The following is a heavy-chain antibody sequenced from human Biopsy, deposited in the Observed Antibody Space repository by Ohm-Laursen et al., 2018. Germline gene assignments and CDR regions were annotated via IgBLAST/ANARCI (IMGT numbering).Heavy chain of an antibody. CDR3: ARGSNDFGGLYFPR. J-gene: IGHJ4*02. CDR1: GRSFTGHY. D-gene: IGHD4-23*01. CDR2: FSYTRYT. Sequence: PSQTLSLTCTVSGRSFTGHYWSWIRQPPGKGLVWIGHFSYTRYTSYNASLKSRVTISVDTSRNHSSLRLSSLAAADTAVYYCARGSNDFGGLYFPRWGQGTLLTVSS. V-gene: IGHV4-59*11.